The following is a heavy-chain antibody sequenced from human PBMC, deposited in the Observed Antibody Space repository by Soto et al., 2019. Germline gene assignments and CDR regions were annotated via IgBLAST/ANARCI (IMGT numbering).Heavy chain of an antibody. Sequence: SQTLSLTCAISGDSVSGNSAAWNWIRQSPSRGLEWLGRTYYRSKWYNDYAVSVKSRITVTPDTSKNQFSLHLNSVTPEATAVSYCAREFPYYWSSASYLSYRGQGALVTVSS. D-gene: IGHD2-2*01. J-gene: IGHJ4*02. V-gene: IGHV6-1*01. CDR2: TYYRSKWYN. CDR1: GDSVSGNSAA. CDR3: AREFPYYWSSASYLSY.